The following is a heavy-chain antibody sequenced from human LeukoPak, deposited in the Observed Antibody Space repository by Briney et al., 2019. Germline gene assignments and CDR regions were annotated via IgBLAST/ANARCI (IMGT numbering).Heavy chain of an antibody. CDR2: IYSGGST. V-gene: IGHV3-53*01. Sequence: GGSLRLSCAASGFTFSSYSMNWDRQAPGKGLEWVSVIYSGGSTYYADSVKGRFTISRDNSKNTLYLQMNSLRAEDTAVYYCARDNNILTGYYPRAQNWFDPWGQGTLVTVSS. CDR1: GFTFSSYS. CDR3: ARDNNILTGYYPRAQNWFDP. J-gene: IGHJ5*02. D-gene: IGHD3-9*01.